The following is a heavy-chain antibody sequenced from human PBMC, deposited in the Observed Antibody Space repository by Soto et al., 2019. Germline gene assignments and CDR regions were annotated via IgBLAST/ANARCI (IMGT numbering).Heavy chain of an antibody. Sequence: QVQLQESGPGLVKPSQTLSLTCTVSSGSISSGDYYWSWLRQPPGRGLEWIGYIYHSGSTYYNPSLKSRLSISSDTSKNQFSLNLISVTAADTAVYYGARGEADGDYAVWFDPWGQGTLVTVSS. D-gene: IGHD4-17*01. CDR2: IYHSGST. CDR1: SGSISSGDYY. CDR3: ARGEADGDYAVWFDP. J-gene: IGHJ5*02. V-gene: IGHV4-30-4*01.